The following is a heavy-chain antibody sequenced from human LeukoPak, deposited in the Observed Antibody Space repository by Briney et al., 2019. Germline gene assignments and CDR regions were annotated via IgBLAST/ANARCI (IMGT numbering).Heavy chain of an antibody. CDR1: GFTFSSYG. Sequence: GGSLRLSCAASGFTFSSYGMHWVRQAPGKGLEWVAFIRYDGSNKYYADSVKGRFTIPRDNSKNTLYLQMNSLRAEDTAVYYCAKFALAAGTKNDAFDIWGQGTMVTVSS. V-gene: IGHV3-30*02. CDR2: IRYDGSNK. CDR3: AKFALAAGTKNDAFDI. J-gene: IGHJ3*02. D-gene: IGHD6-13*01.